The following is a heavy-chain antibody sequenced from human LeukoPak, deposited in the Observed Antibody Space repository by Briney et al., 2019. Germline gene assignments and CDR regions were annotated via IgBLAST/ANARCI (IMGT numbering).Heavy chain of an antibody. CDR1: GFTFSSYN. Sequence: GGSLRLSCAASGFTFSSYNMNWVRQAPGEGLEWLSYISANGDTIFYADSVKGRCTISRDNAKKSLYLQMDSLRVEDTAVYYCARCGSGSFYYYYYMDVWGKGATVTISS. V-gene: IGHV3-48*01. D-gene: IGHD3-10*01. J-gene: IGHJ6*03. CDR2: ISANGDTI. CDR3: ARCGSGSFYYYYYMDV.